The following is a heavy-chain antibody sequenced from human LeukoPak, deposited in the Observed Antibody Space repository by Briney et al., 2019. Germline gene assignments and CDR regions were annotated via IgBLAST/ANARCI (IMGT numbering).Heavy chain of an antibody. V-gene: IGHV3-30-3*01. J-gene: IGHJ4*02. Sequence: GGSLRLSCAASGFTFSSYAMHWVRQAPGKGLEWVAVISYDGSNKYYADSVKGRFTISRDNSKNTLYLQMNSLRAEDTAVYYCAKVPRDIVVVPAALNEAWYFDYWGQGTLVTVSS. CDR1: GFTFSSYA. CDR3: AKVPRDIVVVPAALNEAWYFDY. CDR2: ISYDGSNK. D-gene: IGHD2-2*01.